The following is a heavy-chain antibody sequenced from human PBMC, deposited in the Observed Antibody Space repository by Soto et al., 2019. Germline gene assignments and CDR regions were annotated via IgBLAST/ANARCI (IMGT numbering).Heavy chain of an antibody. CDR2: ISSSSSTI. V-gene: IGHV3-48*02. Sequence: GGSLRLSCAASGFTFSSYSMNWVRQAPGKGLEWVSYISSSSSTIYYADSVKGRFTISRDNAKNSLYLQMNSLRDEDTAVYYCARDIPQVPRWYYYDSSGYYHFDYWGQGTLVTVSS. CDR1: GFTFSSYS. D-gene: IGHD3-22*01. CDR3: ARDIPQVPRWYYYDSSGYYHFDY. J-gene: IGHJ4*02.